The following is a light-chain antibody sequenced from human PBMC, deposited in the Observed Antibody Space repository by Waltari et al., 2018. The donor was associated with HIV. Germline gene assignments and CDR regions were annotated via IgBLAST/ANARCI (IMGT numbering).Light chain of an antibody. J-gene: IGKJ2*01. CDR3: QQANSFPHT. CDR2: HAS. CDR1: QVIHRD. V-gene: IGKV1-12*01. Sequence: IQMRQSPTSMSPSIGDNVPMICRASQVIHRDLAWYQQKPGKSPKLVIHHASTLQSGVSPRFSASGSGAAFALAISNLQLEDFATYYCQQANSFPHTFGQGTKL.